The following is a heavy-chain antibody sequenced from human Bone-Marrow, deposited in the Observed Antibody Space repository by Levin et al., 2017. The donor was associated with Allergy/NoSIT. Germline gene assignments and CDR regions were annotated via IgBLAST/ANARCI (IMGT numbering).Heavy chain of an antibody. J-gene: IGHJ4*02. CDR1: GYSFSTYW. CDR2: IYPGDSDT. Sequence: PGESLKISCKGSGYSFSTYWIAWVRQMPGKGLEWMGFIYPGDSDTRYSPSFQGQVTISADKSISTAYVPWSSLKAPDTAMYYCSRRPGPESSDFDSWGQGTLVTVSS. CDR3: SRRPGPESSDFDS. V-gene: IGHV5-51*01. D-gene: IGHD1-14*01.